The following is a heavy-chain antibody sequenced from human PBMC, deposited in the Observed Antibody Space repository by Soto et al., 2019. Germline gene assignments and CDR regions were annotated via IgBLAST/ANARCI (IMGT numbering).Heavy chain of an antibody. CDR3: AVQVLLWFGDHYGMDV. Sequence: PGESLKISCKGSGYSFTSHWISWVRQMPGKGLEWMGRIDPSDSYTNYSPSFQGHVTISADKPISTAYLQWSSLKASDTAMYYCAVQVLLWFGDHYGMDVWGQGTTVTVSS. CDR1: GYSFTSHW. CDR2: IDPSDSYT. D-gene: IGHD3-10*01. V-gene: IGHV5-10-1*01. J-gene: IGHJ6*02.